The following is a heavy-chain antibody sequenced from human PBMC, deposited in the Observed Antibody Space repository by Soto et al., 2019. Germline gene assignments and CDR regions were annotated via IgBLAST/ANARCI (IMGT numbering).Heavy chain of an antibody. J-gene: IGHJ4*02. D-gene: IGHD3-10*01. CDR1: GLSFSDSA. V-gene: IGHV3-30-3*01. CDR2: TSSDDNHK. CDR3: ARASGPPGYFSDF. Sequence: QVQLVESGGGVVQPGRSLRLSCAASGLSFSDSAMHWVCQAPGKRLEWVALTSSDDNHKYYADSVKGRFTISRDNSNNTLFLQMDSLRHDDTSKYYCARASGPPGYFSDFWGQGALVTVSS.